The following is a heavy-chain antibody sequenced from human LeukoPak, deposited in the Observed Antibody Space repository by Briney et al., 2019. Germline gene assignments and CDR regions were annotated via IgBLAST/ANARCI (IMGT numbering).Heavy chain of an antibody. CDR1: GFTVSSNY. J-gene: IGHJ4*02. CDR3: ARDRVGATDYFDY. Sequence: GGSLRLSCAASGFTVSSNYMSWVRQAPGKGLEWVAVISYDGSNKYYADSVKGRFTISRDNSKNTLYLQMNSLRAEDTAVYYCARDRVGATDYFDYWGQGTLVTVSS. V-gene: IGHV3-30-3*01. D-gene: IGHD1-26*01. CDR2: ISYDGSNK.